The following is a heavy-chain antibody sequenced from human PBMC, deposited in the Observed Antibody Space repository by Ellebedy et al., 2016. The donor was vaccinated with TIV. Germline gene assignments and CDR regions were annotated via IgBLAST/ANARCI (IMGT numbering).Heavy chain of an antibody. CDR2: IWYDGSNK. Sequence: GESLKISXAASGFTFSSYGMHWVRQAPGKGLEWVAVIWYDGSNKYYADSVKGRFTISRDNAKNSLYLQMNSLRAEDTALYYCAKGGDWFDPWGQGTLVTVSS. V-gene: IGHV3-33*03. J-gene: IGHJ5*02. CDR1: GFTFSSYG. CDR3: AKGGDWFDP. D-gene: IGHD3-10*01.